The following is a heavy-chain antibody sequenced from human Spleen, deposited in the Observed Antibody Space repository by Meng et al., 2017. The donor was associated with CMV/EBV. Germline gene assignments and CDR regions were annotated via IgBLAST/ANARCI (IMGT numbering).Heavy chain of an antibody. CDR3: ARKDPIWSGYYP. V-gene: IGHV4-34*01. D-gene: IGHD3-3*01. Sequence: SETLSLTCAVYGGPFSGYFWTWIRQSPGKGLEWIGEINPRGTTNHNPSLRSRVTISEDTSKSQFSLKLNSVTAADTAVYYCARKDPIWSGYYPWGQGTLVTVSS. J-gene: IGHJ5*02. CDR1: GGPFSGYF. CDR2: INPRGTT.